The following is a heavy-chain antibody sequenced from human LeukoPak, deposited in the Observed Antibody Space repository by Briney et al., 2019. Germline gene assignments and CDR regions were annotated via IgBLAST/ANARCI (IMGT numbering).Heavy chain of an antibody. Sequence: GESLKISCKGSGYSFSSYWIGWVRPMPGKGLEWMGIIYPGDSDTRYSPSFQGQVTISADKSINTAHLQWSSLKASDTAMYYCASRYYDFWSGPPDVWGQGTTVTVSS. CDR1: GYSFSSYW. V-gene: IGHV5-51*01. J-gene: IGHJ6*02. D-gene: IGHD3-3*01. CDR2: IYPGDSDT. CDR3: ASRYYDFWSGPPDV.